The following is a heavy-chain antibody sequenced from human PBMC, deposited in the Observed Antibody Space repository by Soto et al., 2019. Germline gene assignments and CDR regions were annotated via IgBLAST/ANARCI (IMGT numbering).Heavy chain of an antibody. V-gene: IGHV3-74*01. J-gene: IGHJ4*02. CDR2: INIEGSTT. D-gene: IGHD1-26*01. CDR1: GFTFNNYW. CDR3: RRDRSGRFYGGFDD. Sequence: GGSLRLSCAASGFTFNNYWMHWVRQAPGKGLVWVSRINIEGSTTDYADSVRGRFAISRDNAKNTLYLQINSLRDEDTAAYFCRRDRSGRFYGGFDDWGRGXLVTVSS.